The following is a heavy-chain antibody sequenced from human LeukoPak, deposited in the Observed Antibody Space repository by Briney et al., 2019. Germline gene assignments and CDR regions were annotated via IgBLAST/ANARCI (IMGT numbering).Heavy chain of an antibody. CDR2: ISYDGSNK. Sequence: PGSSLRLSCAASGFTFSSYAIHWVRQAPPKGLEWVAVISYDGSNKYYADSVKGRFTISRDNSKNTLYLQMSSLRAEDTAVYYCARVASITFGGVMVIDEYFQHWGQGTLVTVSS. CDR1: GFTFSSYA. J-gene: IGHJ1*01. V-gene: IGHV3-30-3*01. D-gene: IGHD3-16*01. CDR3: ARVASITFGGVMVIDEYFQH.